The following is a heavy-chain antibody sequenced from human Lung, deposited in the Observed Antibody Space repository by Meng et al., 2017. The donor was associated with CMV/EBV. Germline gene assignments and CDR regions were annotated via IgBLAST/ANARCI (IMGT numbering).Heavy chain of an antibody. CDR2: ISSSSYI. V-gene: IGHV3-21*01. J-gene: IGHJ4*02. Sequence: SCAASGFTFSSYSMNWVRQAPGKGLEWVSSISSSSYIYYADSVKGRFTISRDNAKNSLYLQMNSLRAEDTAVYYCARATGGDYWGQGTLVTVSS. D-gene: IGHD4-11*01. CDR3: ARATGGDY. CDR1: GFTFSSYS.